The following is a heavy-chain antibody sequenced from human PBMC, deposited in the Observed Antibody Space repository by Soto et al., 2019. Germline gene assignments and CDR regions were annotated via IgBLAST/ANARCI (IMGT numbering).Heavy chain of an antibody. Sequence: GGSLRLSCAASGFTFSSYAMSWVRQAPGKGLEWVSAISGSGGSTYYADSVKDRFTISRDNSKNTLYLQMNSRRAEDTAVYYCEKDYYGSMSYYFEWGQGTLVTVSS. CDR2: ISGSGGST. D-gene: IGHD3-10*01. J-gene: IGHJ4*02. V-gene: IGHV3-23*01. CDR3: EKDYYGSMSYYFE. CDR1: GFTFSSYA.